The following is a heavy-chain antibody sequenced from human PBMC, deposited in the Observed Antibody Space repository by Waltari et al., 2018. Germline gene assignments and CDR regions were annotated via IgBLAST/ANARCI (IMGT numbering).Heavy chain of an antibody. J-gene: IGHJ6*02. CDR3: ARGRNTNYVVYGMDV. V-gene: IGHV3-66*02. Sequence: EVQLVESGGGLVQPGGSLRLSCAPSGFTVSDNYMGWVRQAPGKGLEGVSVIYAGGSTAYADSVKGRFTISRDNSKSTLYLQMNSLRAEDTAVYYCARGRNTNYVVYGMDVWGQGTTVTVSS. CDR2: IYAGGST. CDR1: GFTVSDNY. D-gene: IGHD4-4*01.